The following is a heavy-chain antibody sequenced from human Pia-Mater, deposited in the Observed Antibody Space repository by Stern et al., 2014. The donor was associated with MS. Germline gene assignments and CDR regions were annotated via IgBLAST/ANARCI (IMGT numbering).Heavy chain of an antibody. J-gene: IGHJ4*02. CDR2: ISYDGNNQ. CDR3: ARDPLAGTGAYFDY. D-gene: IGHD6-19*01. CDR1: GFTFSTYA. V-gene: IGHV3-30-3*01. Sequence: VHLVESGGGAAQPGRSLRLSCATPGFTFSTYAIHWVRQAPGKGLAWAAGISYDGNNQYYADSVKGRFTISRDNSKNTLYLQMNSLTDEDTAVYYCARDPLAGTGAYFDYWGQGALVTVSS.